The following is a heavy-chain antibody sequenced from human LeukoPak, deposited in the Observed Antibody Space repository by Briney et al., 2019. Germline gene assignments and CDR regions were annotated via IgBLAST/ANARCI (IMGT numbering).Heavy chain of an antibody. V-gene: IGHV4-30-4*08. J-gene: IGHJ5*02. CDR3: ARDQYCSSTSCAPGWFDP. D-gene: IGHD2-2*01. Sequence: PSETLSLTCTVSGGSISSGDYYWSWIRQPPGKGLEWIGYIYYSGSTYYNPSLKSRTTISVDTSKNQFTLKLSSVAAADTAVYYCARDQYCSSTSCAPGWFDPWGQGTLVTVSS. CDR2: IYYSGST. CDR1: GGSISSGDYY.